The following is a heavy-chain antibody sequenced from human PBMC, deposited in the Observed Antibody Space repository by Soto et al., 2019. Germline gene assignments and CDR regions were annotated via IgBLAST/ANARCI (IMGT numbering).Heavy chain of an antibody. CDR2: INPSGGTT. D-gene: IGHD6-19*01. Sequence: QVQLVQSGAEVKKPGASVIVSCTASGYPLTSNYXHWLRQAPGEGLEWMGKINPSGGTTRYGQKFQGRVTMTRDTSTSTVYMQMSXLXSEDXAVYYCARGEPHSSGWNFDYWGQGTLVIVSP. V-gene: IGHV1-46*01. J-gene: IGHJ4*02. CDR3: ARGEPHSSGWNFDY. CDR1: GYPLTSNY.